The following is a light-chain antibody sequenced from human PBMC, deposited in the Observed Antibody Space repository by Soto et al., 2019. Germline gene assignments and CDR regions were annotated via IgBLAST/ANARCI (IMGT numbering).Light chain of an antibody. CDR3: KKYDSAPWT. CDR1: QGISNY. Sequence: DIQMTQSPSSLSASVRDRVTITCRASQGISNYLAWYQQKPGKVPKLLIYAASTLQSGVPSRFSGSGSGTDFTITISSLQPEDVDTYLCKKYDSAPWTFGQGTKVEIK. J-gene: IGKJ1*01. V-gene: IGKV1-27*01. CDR2: AAS.